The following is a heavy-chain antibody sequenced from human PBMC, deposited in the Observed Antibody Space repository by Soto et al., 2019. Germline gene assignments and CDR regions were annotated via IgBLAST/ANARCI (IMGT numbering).Heavy chain of an antibody. CDR2: INSDGSST. D-gene: IGHD3-22*01. Sequence: EVQLVQSGGGSVQPGGPLRLSCAASGFTFSHYWMHWVRQVPGKGLVWVSHINSDGSSTSYADSVKGRFTISRDNAKDTLYLQMSSLRVEDTAVYYCAREDSNYYDSSRLDDWGQGALVSVSS. V-gene: IGHV3-74*01. CDR1: GFTFSHYW. CDR3: AREDSNYYDSSRLDD. J-gene: IGHJ4*02.